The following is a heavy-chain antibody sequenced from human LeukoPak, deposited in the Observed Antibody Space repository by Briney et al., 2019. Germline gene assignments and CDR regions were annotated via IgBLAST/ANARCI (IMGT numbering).Heavy chain of an antibody. Sequence: SETLSLTCAVHGGSFSGYYWSWIRQPPGKGLEWIGEINHSGSTNYNPSLKSRVTISVDTSKNQFSLKLSSVTAADTAVYYCARERITMVRGDGMDVWGQGTTVTVSS. J-gene: IGHJ6*02. CDR1: GGSFSGYY. V-gene: IGHV4-34*01. D-gene: IGHD3-10*01. CDR3: ARERITMVRGDGMDV. CDR2: INHSGST.